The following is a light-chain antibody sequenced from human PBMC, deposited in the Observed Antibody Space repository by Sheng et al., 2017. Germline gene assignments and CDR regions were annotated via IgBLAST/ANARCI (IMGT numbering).Light chain of an antibody. CDR2: WGS. CDR3: MQALQGXT. J-gene: IGKJ1*01. Sequence: DIVMTQSPLSLPVTPGEPASISCRSSQSLLHSNGYNYLDWYLQKPGQSPQLLIYWGSIRASGVPDRFSGSGSGTDFTLKISRVEAEDVGLYYCMQALQGXTFGQGTKVEIK. V-gene: IGKV2-28*01. CDR1: QSLLHSNGYNY.